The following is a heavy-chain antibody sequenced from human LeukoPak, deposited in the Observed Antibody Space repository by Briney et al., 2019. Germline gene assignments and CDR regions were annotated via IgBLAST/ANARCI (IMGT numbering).Heavy chain of an antibody. Sequence: GGSLRLSRAASGFTFSSYGMHWVRQAPGKGLEWVAVIWYDGSNKYYADSVKGRFTISRDNSKNTLYLQMNSLRAEDTAVYYCARAGGYSYGGNFDYWGQGTLVTVSS. CDR2: IWYDGSNK. V-gene: IGHV3-33*01. CDR1: GFTFSSYG. J-gene: IGHJ4*02. D-gene: IGHD5-18*01. CDR3: ARAGGYSYGGNFDY.